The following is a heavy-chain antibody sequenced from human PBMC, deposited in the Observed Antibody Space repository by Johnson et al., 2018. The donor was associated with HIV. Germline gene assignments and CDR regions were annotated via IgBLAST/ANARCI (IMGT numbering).Heavy chain of an antibody. Sequence: VQLVESGGGVVRPGGSLRLSCTTSEFIFDDYGMSWVRQAPGKGLEWVSGITNSGASTYYSDSVKGRFTISRDNSKNTLYLQMNSLRPQDTAVYYCAKEMEGYYGSGKGDAFDIWGQGTMVTVSS. CDR3: AKEMEGYYGSGKGDAFDI. D-gene: IGHD3-10*01. J-gene: IGHJ3*02. CDR1: EFIFDDYG. V-gene: IGHV3-23*04. CDR2: ITNSGAST.